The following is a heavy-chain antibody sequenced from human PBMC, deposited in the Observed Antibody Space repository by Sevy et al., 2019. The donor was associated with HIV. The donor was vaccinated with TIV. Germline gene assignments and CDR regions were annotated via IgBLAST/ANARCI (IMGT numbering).Heavy chain of an antibody. CDR3: AKEGGIAATAFDI. J-gene: IGHJ3*02. D-gene: IGHD2-15*01. CDR2: ISGSGGST. CDR1: GFTFSSYA. Sequence: GGSLRLSCAASGFTFSSYAMSWVRQAPGKGLEWVSAISGSGGSTYYADSVKGRFTIYRDNSKKTLYLQTNSLRAEDTAVYYCAKEGGIAATAFDIWGQGTMVTVSS. V-gene: IGHV3-23*01.